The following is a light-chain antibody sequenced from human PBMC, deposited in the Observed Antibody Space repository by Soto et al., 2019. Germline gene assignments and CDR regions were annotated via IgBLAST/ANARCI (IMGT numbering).Light chain of an antibody. J-gene: IGKJ4*01. CDR1: QSVSSN. CDR2: GAS. Sequence: IVMTKAPASLSVSPGERATLSCRASQSVSSNLAWYQQKPGQAPRLLIYGASTRATGIPARFSGSGSGTEFTLTISSLQSEDFAVYYCQQYNNWTPLTFGGGTKVDIK. CDR3: QQYNNWTPLT. V-gene: IGKV3-15*01.